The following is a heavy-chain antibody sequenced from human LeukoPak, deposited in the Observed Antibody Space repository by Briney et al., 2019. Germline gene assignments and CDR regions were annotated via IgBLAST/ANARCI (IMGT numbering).Heavy chain of an antibody. CDR3: AKDDAWLRFGE. CDR2: ISGSGGAT. Sequence: AGGSLRLSCAASGFTFNTYGMSWVRQAPGKGLEWVSGISGSGGATYYADSVKGRFTISRDNSKNTLYLEVISLTAEDTAVYYCAKDDAWLRFGEWSQGTLVTVSS. D-gene: IGHD3-10*01. J-gene: IGHJ4*02. V-gene: IGHV3-23*01. CDR1: GFTFNTYG.